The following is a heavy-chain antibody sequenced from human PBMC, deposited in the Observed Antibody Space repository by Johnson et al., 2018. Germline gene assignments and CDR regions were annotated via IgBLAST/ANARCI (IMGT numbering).Heavy chain of an antibody. J-gene: IGHJ3*02. D-gene: IGHD2-15*01. CDR2: INHSGST. Sequence: QVQLQQWGAGLLKPSETLSLTCAVYGGSFSGYYWSWIRQPPGKGLEWIGEINHSGSTNYNPSLKSRVTISVDTSKNQFSLKLSPVTAADTAVYYCARDRQVADAFDIWGQGTMVTVSS. V-gene: IGHV4-34*01. CDR3: ARDRQVADAFDI. CDR1: GGSFSGYY.